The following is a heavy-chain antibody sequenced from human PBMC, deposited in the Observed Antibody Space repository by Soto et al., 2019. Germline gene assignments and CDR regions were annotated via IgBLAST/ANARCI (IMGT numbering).Heavy chain of an antibody. CDR2: IYRSGRT. J-gene: IGHJ5*02. D-gene: IGHD2-21*01. V-gene: IGHV4-4*02. CDR3: ARGGLAGSWFDP. CDR1: SDSINSNYW. Sequence: QVQLQESGPGLVKPSGTLSLTCAFSSDSINSNYWWSWVRQSPGKGLEWIGEIYRSGRTNYNLSLKSRVTISIDNSKNRFSLKLSSVTAADTAVYYCARGGLAGSWFDPWGQGALVTVSS.